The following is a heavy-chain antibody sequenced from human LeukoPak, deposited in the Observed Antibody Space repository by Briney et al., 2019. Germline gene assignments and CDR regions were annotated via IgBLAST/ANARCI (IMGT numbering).Heavy chain of an antibody. Sequence: SETLSLTCTVSGGSISSYYWSWIRQPPGKGLEWNGYMYYSGSTNYNPSLKSRVTISVDTSKNQFSLKLSSVTAADTAMYYCASRDYSGRHFDYWGQGTLVTVSS. D-gene: IGHD4-23*01. J-gene: IGHJ4*02. CDR2: MYYSGST. CDR1: GGSISSYY. V-gene: IGHV4-59*01. CDR3: ASRDYSGRHFDY.